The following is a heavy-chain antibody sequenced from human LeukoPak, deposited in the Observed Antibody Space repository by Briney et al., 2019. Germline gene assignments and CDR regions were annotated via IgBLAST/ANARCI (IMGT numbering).Heavy chain of an antibody. CDR2: ISYLSSHV. Sequence: GGSPRLSCSASGFTFSDYDMSWVRQAPGKGLEWVSSISYLSSHVYYGDSVKGRFSISRDNAKNSLYLQMDSLGAEDTAIYYCGRAFPPLRTSSAGDLWGQGILVTVSS. CDR1: GFTFSDYD. D-gene: IGHD3-16*01. CDR3: GRAFPPLRTSSAGDL. V-gene: IGHV3-21*01. J-gene: IGHJ4*02.